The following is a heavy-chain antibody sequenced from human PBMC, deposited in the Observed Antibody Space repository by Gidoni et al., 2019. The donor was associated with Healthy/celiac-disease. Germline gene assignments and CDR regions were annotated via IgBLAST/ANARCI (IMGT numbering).Heavy chain of an antibody. Sequence: QVQLVQSGAEVKQPVASVTVSCKASGYTFTSHGIRWVRQAPGQGLEWMGWISAYNGNTNYAQKLQGRVTMTTDTSTSTAYMELRSLRSDYTAVYYCARGPMSMVRGVPSYYYGMDVWGQGTTVTVSS. V-gene: IGHV1-18*04. CDR3: ARGPMSMVRGVPSYYYGMDV. J-gene: IGHJ6*02. D-gene: IGHD3-10*01. CDR2: ISAYNGNT. CDR1: GYTFTSHG.